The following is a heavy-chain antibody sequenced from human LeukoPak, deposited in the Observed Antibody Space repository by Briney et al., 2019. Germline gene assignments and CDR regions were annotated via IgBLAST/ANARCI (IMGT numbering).Heavy chain of an antibody. J-gene: IGHJ5*02. CDR3: TRLIYGGYGRWFDP. CDR1: GFTFSGSA. D-gene: IGHD4-17*01. CDR2: IRSKANSYAT. V-gene: IGHV3-73*01. Sequence: GGSLRLSCAASGFTFSGSAMHWVRQASGKGLEWVGRIRSKANSYATAYAASVKGRFTISRDDSRNTAYLQMNSLKTEDTVVYYCTRLIYGGYGRWFDPWGQGTLVTVSS.